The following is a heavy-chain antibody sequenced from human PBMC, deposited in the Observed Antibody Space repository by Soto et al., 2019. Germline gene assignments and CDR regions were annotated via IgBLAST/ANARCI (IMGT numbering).Heavy chain of an antibody. J-gene: IGHJ3*02. D-gene: IGHD3-9*01. CDR1: GCTFTSYA. CDR2: INAGNGIT. CDR3: ARDKTYYDILTGYYTRSDAFDI. V-gene: IGHV1-3*01. Sequence: ASVKVSCKASGCTFTSYAMHWVRQAPGPRLEWMGWINAGNGITKYSQKFQGRVTITRDTSASTAYMELSSLRSEDTAVYYCARDKTYYDILTGYYTRSDAFDIWGQGTMVTVSS.